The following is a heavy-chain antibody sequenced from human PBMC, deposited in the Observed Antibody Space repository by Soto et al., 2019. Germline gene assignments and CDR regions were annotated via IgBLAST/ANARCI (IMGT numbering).Heavy chain of an antibody. CDR1: GGSFSGYY. CDR3: ARSTPYYFDY. CDR2: INHSGST. J-gene: IGHJ4*02. V-gene: IGHV4-34*01. Sequence: QVQLQQWGAGLLKPSETLSLTCAVYGGSFSGYYWSWIRQPPGKGLEWIGEINHSGSTNYNPSLTSRVTISVDTSKNPFSLKLSSVTAADTAVYYCARSTPYYFDYWGQGTLVTVSS.